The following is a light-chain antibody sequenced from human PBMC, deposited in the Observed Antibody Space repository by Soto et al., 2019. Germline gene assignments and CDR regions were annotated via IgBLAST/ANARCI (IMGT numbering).Light chain of an antibody. CDR1: SSNIGAGYD. J-gene: IGLJ1*01. CDR3: QSYDSSLSGYV. V-gene: IGLV1-40*01. Sequence: QSVLTQPPSGSGAPGQRVTLSCTGRSSNIGAGYDVHWYQQLPGTAPKLLIYGNSNRPSGVPDRFSGSKSGTSASLAITGLQAEDEADYYCQSYDSSLSGYVFGTGTKLPS. CDR2: GNS.